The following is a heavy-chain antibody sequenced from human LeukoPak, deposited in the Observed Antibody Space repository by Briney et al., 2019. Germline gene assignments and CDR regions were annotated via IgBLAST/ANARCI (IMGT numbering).Heavy chain of an antibody. CDR1: GFTFSSYA. J-gene: IGHJ4*02. CDR3: ARAPWLVGDYFDY. V-gene: IGHV3-30*04. CDR2: ISYDGSNT. Sequence: PGRSLRLSCAASGFTFSSYAMHWVRQAPGKGLEWVAVISYDGSNTYYADSVKGRFTISRDNSKNTLYLQMNSLRAEDTAVYYCARAPWLVGDYFDYWGQGTLVTVSS. D-gene: IGHD6-19*01.